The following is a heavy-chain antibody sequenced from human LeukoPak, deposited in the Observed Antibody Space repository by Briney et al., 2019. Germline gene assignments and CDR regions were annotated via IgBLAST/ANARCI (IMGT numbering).Heavy chain of an antibody. CDR2: IYYTGTT. CDR1: GGSISNYY. V-gene: IGHV4-59*01. CDR3: ARGYDIDV. Sequence: SETLSLTCTVSGGSISNYYWSWIRQPPGKALEWIGYIYYTGTTKYNPSLKSRATISLDTSKNQFSLRLTSVTAADTALFFCARGYDIDVWGQGTTVTVSS. J-gene: IGHJ6*02.